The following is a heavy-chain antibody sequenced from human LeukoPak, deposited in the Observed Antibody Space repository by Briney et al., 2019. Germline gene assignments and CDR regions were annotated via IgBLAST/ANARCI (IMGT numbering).Heavy chain of an antibody. Sequence: GGSLRLSCAASGFTFSSYGMHWDRQPPGKGMEWVAVIWYDGSNKYYADSVKGRFTISRDNSKNTLYLQMNSLRAEDTAVYYCARSDREKAGLFDYWGQGTLVTVSS. CDR1: GFTFSSYG. CDR3: ARSDREKAGLFDY. V-gene: IGHV3-33*01. J-gene: IGHJ4*02. D-gene: IGHD1-26*01. CDR2: IWYDGSNK.